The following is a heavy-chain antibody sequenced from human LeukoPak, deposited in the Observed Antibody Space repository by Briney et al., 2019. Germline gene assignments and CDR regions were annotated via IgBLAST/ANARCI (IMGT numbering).Heavy chain of an antibody. CDR3: ARDIAGGVEYD. J-gene: IGHJ4*02. D-gene: IGHD2/OR15-2a*01. CDR2: IKQDGSEI. V-gene: IGHV3-7*01. CDR1: GFTFSNYW. Sequence: GGSLRLSCAASGFTFSNYWMSWVRQAPGKGLEWVANIKQDGSEIYYVDSVKGRFTVSRDNAKNSLYLQMNSLRAEDTAVYYCARDIAGGVEYDWGQGTLVTVSS.